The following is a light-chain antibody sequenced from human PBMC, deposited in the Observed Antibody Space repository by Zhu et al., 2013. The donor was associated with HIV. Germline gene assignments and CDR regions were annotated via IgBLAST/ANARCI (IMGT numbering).Light chain of an antibody. J-gene: IGLJ1*01. CDR1: ASNIGAGYD. CDR3: QSYDSSLSGYV. CDR2: TSF. V-gene: IGLV1-40*01. Sequence: QPVLTQPPSVSGAPGQRVTISCTGTASNIGAGYDVHWYQQYPGTAPKLLIYTSFNRPSGVPDRFSGSKSGTSASLAITGLQAEDEADYYCQSYDSSLSGYVFGTGTKVTVL.